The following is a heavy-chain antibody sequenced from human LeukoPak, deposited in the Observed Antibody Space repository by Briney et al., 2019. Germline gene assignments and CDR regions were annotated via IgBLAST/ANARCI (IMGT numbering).Heavy chain of an antibody. CDR1: GGSISSYY. J-gene: IGHJ5*02. V-gene: IGHV4-59*01. CDR2: IYHSGST. Sequence: PSETLSLTCTVSGGSISSYYWSWIRPPPGKGLEWIGYIYHSGSTNYNPCRKSRVTISVNTTKNQFSLKLSSVTATETAVYYCARTYYDASGGFLNWFDPWGQGTLVTVSS. D-gene: IGHD3-10*01. CDR3: ARTYYDASGGFLNWFDP.